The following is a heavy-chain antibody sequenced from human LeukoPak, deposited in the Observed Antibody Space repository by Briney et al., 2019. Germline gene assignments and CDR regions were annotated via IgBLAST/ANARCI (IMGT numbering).Heavy chain of an antibody. CDR2: ISGSGDRA. V-gene: IGHV3-23*01. J-gene: IGHJ4*02. CDR3: AKDHIGTPSYDILSAFAS. D-gene: IGHD3-9*01. Sequence: GGSLRLSCAASGFTFSSYAMSWVRQAPGKGLEWVSVISGSGDRAYYADSVEGRFTLSRDNSRNTMYLQMNSLRADDTAVYYCAKDHIGTPSYDILSAFASWGQGTLVTVSS. CDR1: GFTFSSYA.